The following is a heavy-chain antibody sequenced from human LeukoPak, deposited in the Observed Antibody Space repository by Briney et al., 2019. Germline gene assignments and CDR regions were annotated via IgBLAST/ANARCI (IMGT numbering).Heavy chain of an antibody. CDR2: VSGSGGST. V-gene: IGHV3-23*01. Sequence: GGSLRLSCAASGFTFSSYAMSWVRQAPGKGLEWVSAVSGSGGSTYYADSVKGRFTISRDNSKNTLYLQMNSLRAEDTAVYYCAKYSVQLWDNFDYWGQGTLVTVSS. CDR1: GFTFSSYA. D-gene: IGHD5-18*01. CDR3: AKYSVQLWDNFDY. J-gene: IGHJ4*02.